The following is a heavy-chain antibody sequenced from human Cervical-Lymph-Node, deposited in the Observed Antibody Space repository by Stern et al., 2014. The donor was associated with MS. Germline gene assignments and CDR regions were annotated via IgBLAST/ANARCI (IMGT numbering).Heavy chain of an antibody. CDR2: IGTLSDT. Sequence: EMQLVESGGGFVQPGGSLRLSCAASGFTFSSYDMHWVRQVTGKGLEWVAAIGTLSDTFYPDSVKGRFTISRDNAKNSLYLQMNSLRAGDTAVYYCARSDPSGWHPNFDYWGQGTLVTVSS. V-gene: IGHV3-13*01. J-gene: IGHJ4*02. CDR1: GFTFSSYD. CDR3: ARSDPSGWHPNFDY. D-gene: IGHD6-19*01.